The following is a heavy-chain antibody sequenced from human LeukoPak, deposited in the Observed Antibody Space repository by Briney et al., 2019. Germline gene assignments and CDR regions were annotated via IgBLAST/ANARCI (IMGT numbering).Heavy chain of an antibody. J-gene: IGHJ4*01. CDR1: GGSISSYY. V-gene: IGHV4-59*01. Sequence: SETLSLTCTVSGGSISSYYWSWIRQPPGKGLEWIGYIYYSGSTNYNPSLKSRVTISVDTSKNQFSLKLSSVTAADTAVYYCARGNVIAAAGPPFDHWGQGTLV. CDR2: IYYSGST. D-gene: IGHD6-13*01. CDR3: ARGNVIAAAGPPFDH.